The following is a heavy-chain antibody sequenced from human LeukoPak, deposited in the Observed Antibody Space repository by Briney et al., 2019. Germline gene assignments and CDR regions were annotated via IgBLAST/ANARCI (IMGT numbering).Heavy chain of an antibody. D-gene: IGHD3-22*01. J-gene: IGHJ1*01. Sequence: SETLSLTCTVSGGSISSGDYYWSWIRQPPGKGLEWIGSIYYSGSTYYNPSLKSRVTISVDTSKNQFSLKLSSVTAADTAVYYCARLTYYDSSGYYRQEYFQHWGQGTLVPVSS. V-gene: IGHV4-39*01. CDR2: IYYSGST. CDR1: GGSISSGDYY. CDR3: ARLTYYDSSGYYRQEYFQH.